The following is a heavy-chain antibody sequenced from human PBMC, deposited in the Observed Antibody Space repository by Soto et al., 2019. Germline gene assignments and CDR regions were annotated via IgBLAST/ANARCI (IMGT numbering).Heavy chain of an antibody. D-gene: IGHD3-10*01. CDR3: AKPPTNYFSARAFDL. CDR2: VTGSGSTT. CDR1: GFTFSNYD. V-gene: IGHV3-23*01. Sequence: EVQLLESGGGLVQPGGSLRLSCAASGFTFSNYDMSWVRQAPGKGLEWVSTVTGSGSTTYYADSVKGRFTISRDNSKNTVHLQMDSLKAEDTAVYHCAKPPTNYFSARAFDLWGQGTMVTVSS. J-gene: IGHJ3*01.